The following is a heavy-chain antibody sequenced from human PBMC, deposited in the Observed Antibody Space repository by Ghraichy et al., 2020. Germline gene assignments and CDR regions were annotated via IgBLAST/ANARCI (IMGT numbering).Heavy chain of an antibody. V-gene: IGHV1-69*13. CDR2: IIPMYGTS. D-gene: IGHD3-10*01. Sequence: SVKVSCKASGGTFSTYAISSVRQSRGQGLDWMGGIIPMYGTSNYAQKFQGRVTITEDESTSTAYMELSSLRSEDTAVYYCARVDFGYRWYFDLWGRGTLVTVSS. CDR3: ARVDFGYRWYFDL. J-gene: IGHJ2*01. CDR1: GGTFSTYA.